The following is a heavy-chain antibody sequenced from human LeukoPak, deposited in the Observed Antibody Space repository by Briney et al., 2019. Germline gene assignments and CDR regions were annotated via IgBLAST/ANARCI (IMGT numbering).Heavy chain of an antibody. CDR1: GFTFSSYS. J-gene: IGHJ3*02. Sequence: GGSLRLSCEASGFTFSSYSMNWVRQAPGKGLEWVSSISSSSSYIYYADSVKGRFTISRDNAKSSLYLQMNSLRAEDTAVYYCAREQQDSSGYVHAFDIWGQGTMVTVSS. V-gene: IGHV3-21*01. CDR2: ISSSSSYI. D-gene: IGHD3-22*01. CDR3: AREQQDSSGYVHAFDI.